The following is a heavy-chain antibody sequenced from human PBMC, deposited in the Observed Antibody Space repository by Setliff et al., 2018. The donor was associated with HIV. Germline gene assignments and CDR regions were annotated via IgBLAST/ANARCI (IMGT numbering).Heavy chain of an antibody. Sequence: PSETLSLTCTVSGGSISNSRYYWSWIRQPPGEGLEWIGSIYYSGSTYYNPSLKSRVTISIDTSKNQFSLNLTSVTAADSAVYYCASRVYYYDSNNFLREEGFDPWGQGTLVTVSS. D-gene: IGHD3-22*01. CDR1: GGSISNSRYY. J-gene: IGHJ5*02. V-gene: IGHV4-39*01. CDR3: ASRVYYYDSNNFLREEGFDP. CDR2: IYYSGST.